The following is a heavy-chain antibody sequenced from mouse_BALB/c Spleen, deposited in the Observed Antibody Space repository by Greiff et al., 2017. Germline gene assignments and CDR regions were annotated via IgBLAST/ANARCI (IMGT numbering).Heavy chain of an antibody. CDR2: ISYSGST. Sequence: EVKLMESGPSLVKPSQTLSLTCSVTGDSITSGYWNWIRKFRGNKLEYMGYISYSGSTYYNPSLKSRISITRDTSKNQYYLQLNSVTTEDTATYYCASPYYGSSYWYFDVWGAGTTVTVSS. CDR1: GDSITSGY. V-gene: IGHV3-8*02. J-gene: IGHJ1*01. CDR3: ASPYYGSSYWYFDV. D-gene: IGHD1-1*01.